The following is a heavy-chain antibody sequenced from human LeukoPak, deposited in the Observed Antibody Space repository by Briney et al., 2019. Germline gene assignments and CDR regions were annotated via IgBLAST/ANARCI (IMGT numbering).Heavy chain of an antibody. Sequence: SETLSLTCTVSGGSISSYYWSWIRQPPGKGLEWIGYIYYSGSTNYNPSLKSRVTISVDTSRNQFSLKLSSVTAADTAVYYCARDSYQGEENYYAGASGAFDIWGQGTMVTVSS. D-gene: IGHD3-10*01. CDR2: IYYSGST. CDR1: GGSISSYY. CDR3: ARDSYQGEENYYAGASGAFDI. V-gene: IGHV4-59*01. J-gene: IGHJ3*02.